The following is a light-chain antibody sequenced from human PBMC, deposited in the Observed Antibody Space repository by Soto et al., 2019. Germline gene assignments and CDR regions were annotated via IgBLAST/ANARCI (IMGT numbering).Light chain of an antibody. CDR2: AAS. CDR3: QQYYSFPWT. V-gene: IGKV1-17*01. J-gene: IGKJ1*01. CDR1: QGIRND. Sequence: QMTHSPSSLSASVGDRVTITCRASQGIRNDLGWYQQKPGKAPKRLIYAASTLQSGVPSRFSGSGSGTDFTLTISCLESEDFATYYCQQYYSFPWTFGQGTKVDIK.